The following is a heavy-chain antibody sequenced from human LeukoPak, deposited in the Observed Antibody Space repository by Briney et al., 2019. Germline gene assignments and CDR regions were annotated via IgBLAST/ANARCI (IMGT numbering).Heavy chain of an antibody. CDR2: INQDGSEK. CDR1: AFIFSSYR. D-gene: IGHD3-10*01. V-gene: IGHV3-7*01. CDR3: ARANYNDWGLFDY. Sequence: GGSLRLSCAASAFIFSSYRMNWVRQAPGKGLEWVASINQDGSEKFYVDSVKGRFTISRDNAKYSLYLQMNSLRAEDTAVYYCARANYNDWGLFDYWGQGTLVTVSS. J-gene: IGHJ4*02.